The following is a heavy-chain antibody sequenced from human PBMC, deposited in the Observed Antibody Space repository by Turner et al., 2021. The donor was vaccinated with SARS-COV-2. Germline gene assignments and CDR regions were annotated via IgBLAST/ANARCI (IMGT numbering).Heavy chain of an antibody. V-gene: IGHV4-39*01. J-gene: IGHJ4*02. CDR1: DGSITTYSYY. Sequence: QLQLQESGPGLVKPSEPLSLTCTVSDGSITTYSYYWGWIRQPPGKGLEWIGSIHYTGITYDIPSLKSRVTISIDTSKNQSSLKLSSVTAADTAVYYCARDILSGPIFDFWAQGTLITVSS. D-gene: IGHD3-9*01. CDR2: IHYTGIT. CDR3: ARDILSGPIFDF.